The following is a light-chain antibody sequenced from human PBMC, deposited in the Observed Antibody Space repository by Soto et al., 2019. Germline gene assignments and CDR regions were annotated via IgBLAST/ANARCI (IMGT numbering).Light chain of an antibody. Sequence: EIVVTQSPATLFVSPGERATLSCRASQSVSSNLAWYQQKPGQAPRLLIYGASTRATGIPARFSGSGSGTEFTLTISSLQPGDFATYYCQHYNTYPWTFGQGTKVDI. CDR3: QHYNTYPWT. J-gene: IGKJ1*01. CDR2: GAS. V-gene: IGKV3-15*01. CDR1: QSVSSN.